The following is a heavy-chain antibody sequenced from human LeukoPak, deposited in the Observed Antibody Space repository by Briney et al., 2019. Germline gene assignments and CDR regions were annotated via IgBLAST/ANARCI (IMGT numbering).Heavy chain of an antibody. CDR2: IYTSGST. Sequence: SETLSLTCTVSGGSISSYYWSWIRQPAGKGLEWIGRIYTSGSTNYNPSLKNRVTMSVDTSKNQFSLKLSSVTAADTAVYYCARDQRYSSGWASYYYYGMDVWGQGTTVTVSS. J-gene: IGHJ6*02. CDR3: ARDQRYSSGWASYYYYGMDV. V-gene: IGHV4-4*07. CDR1: GGSISSYY. D-gene: IGHD6-19*01.